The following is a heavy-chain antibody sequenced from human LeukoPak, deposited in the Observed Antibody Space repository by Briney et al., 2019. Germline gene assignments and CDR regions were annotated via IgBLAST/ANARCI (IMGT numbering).Heavy chain of an antibody. CDR3: ARDIAAAWYFDL. V-gene: IGHV3-7*01. CDR2: MKQDGSQK. Sequence: GGSLRLSCVASGFTFSRYWMTWFRQAPGKGLEWVANMKQDGSQKNYVDSVKGRFTISRDNAKNSLYLQMNSLRAEDTAVYYCARDIAAAWYFDLWGRGTLVTVSS. J-gene: IGHJ2*01. CDR1: GFTFSRYW. D-gene: IGHD6-13*01.